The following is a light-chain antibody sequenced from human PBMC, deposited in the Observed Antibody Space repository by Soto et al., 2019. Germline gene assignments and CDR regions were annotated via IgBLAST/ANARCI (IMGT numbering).Light chain of an antibody. J-gene: IGLJ1*01. CDR2: EDS. CDR3: SSYTSGSALYV. V-gene: IGLV2-14*02. Sequence: QSVLTQPASVSGSPGQSITISCTGTSDDVGAYDLVSWYQHHPGKAPKLIIYEDSKRPSGVPNRFSATKSGNTASLTISGLQAGDEAYYYCSSYTSGSALYVFGTGTKVTVL. CDR1: SDDVGAYDL.